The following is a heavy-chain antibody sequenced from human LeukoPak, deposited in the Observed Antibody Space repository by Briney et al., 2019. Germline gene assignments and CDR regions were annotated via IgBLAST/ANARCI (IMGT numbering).Heavy chain of an antibody. CDR2: IYWDDDK. J-gene: IGHJ4*02. CDR3: AHRVVDYSVSWSPGLFDY. D-gene: IGHD6-13*01. Sequence: SGPTLVNPTQTLTLTCTFSGFSLSTGGVGVGWIRQPPGKALEWLAFIYWDDDKRYSPSLMSRLTITKDTSKNQVVLTMTNMDPVDSATYYCAHRVVDYSVSWSPGLFDYWGQGTLVTVSS. CDR1: GFSLSTGGVG. V-gene: IGHV2-5*02.